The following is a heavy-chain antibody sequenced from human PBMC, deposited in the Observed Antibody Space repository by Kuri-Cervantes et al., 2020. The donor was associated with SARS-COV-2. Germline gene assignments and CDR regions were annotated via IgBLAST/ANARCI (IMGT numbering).Heavy chain of an antibody. V-gene: IGHV4-59*01. CDR1: DGSISNYY. Sequence: SETLSLTCTVSDGSISNYYWSWIRQPPGKGLEWIGYIYHSGRTNYNPSLNSRVTISIDTSKNQFALRLSTLTPADTAVYYCARGGTYYYDRSGFDWFDPWGQGTLVTVSS. CDR2: IYHSGRT. J-gene: IGHJ5*02. D-gene: IGHD3-22*01. CDR3: ARGGTYYYDRSGFDWFDP.